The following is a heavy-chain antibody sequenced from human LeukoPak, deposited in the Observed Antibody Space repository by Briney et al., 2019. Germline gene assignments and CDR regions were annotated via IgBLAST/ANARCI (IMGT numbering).Heavy chain of an antibody. CDR2: ISSSSSYI. J-gene: IGHJ2*01. Sequence: PGGSLGLSCAASGFTFSSYSMNWVRQAPGKGLEWVSSISSSSSYIYYADSVRGRFTLSRDNAKNSLYLQMNSLRAEDTAVYYCARGAGGYWYFDLWGRGTLVTVSS. CDR1: GFTFSSYS. D-gene: IGHD1-26*01. CDR3: ARGAGGYWYFDL. V-gene: IGHV3-21*01.